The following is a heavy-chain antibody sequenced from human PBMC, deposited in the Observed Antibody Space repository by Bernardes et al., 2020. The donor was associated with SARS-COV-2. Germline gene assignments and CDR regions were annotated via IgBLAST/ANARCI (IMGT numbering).Heavy chain of an antibody. CDR2: IYYSGST. CDR3: ARGPGIAAAGLDY. V-gene: IGHV4-61*01. D-gene: IGHD6-13*01. Sequence: SETLSLTCTVSGGSVSSGSYYWSWIRQPPGKGLEWIGYIYYSGSTNYNPSLKSRVTISVDTSKNQFSLKLSSVTAADTAVYYCARGPGIAAAGLDYWGQGTLVTVSS. J-gene: IGHJ4*02. CDR1: GGSVSSGSYY.